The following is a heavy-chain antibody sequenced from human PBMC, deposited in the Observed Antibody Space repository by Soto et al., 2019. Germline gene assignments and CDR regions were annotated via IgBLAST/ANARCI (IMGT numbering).Heavy chain of an antibody. CDR2: IYYSGST. Sequence: SETLSLTCTVSGGSVSSGSYYWSWVRQPQGKGLEWIGYIYYSGSTNYNPSLKTRLTISLDTSKNQFSLKLSSVTAADTAVYYCAKGYCSGGSCYGFDYWGQGTLVTVSS. V-gene: IGHV4-61*01. D-gene: IGHD2-15*01. J-gene: IGHJ4*02. CDR3: AKGYCSGGSCYGFDY. CDR1: GGSVSSGSYY.